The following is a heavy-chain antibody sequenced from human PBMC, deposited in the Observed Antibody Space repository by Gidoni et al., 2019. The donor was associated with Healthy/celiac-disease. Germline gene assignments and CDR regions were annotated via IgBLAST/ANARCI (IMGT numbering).Heavy chain of an antibody. V-gene: IGHV3-23*01. J-gene: IGHJ4*02. CDR2: ISGSGGST. Sequence: EVPLLESGGGLVQPGGSLRLPCAAPGFPCSSYAMSWVRQAPGKGLEWVSDISGSGGSTYYAESVKGRFTIARDNSKNALYLQMNSLRAEDTAVYYCAILSQNYFDYWGQGTLVTVSS. CDR1: GFPCSSYA. CDR3: AILSQNYFDY.